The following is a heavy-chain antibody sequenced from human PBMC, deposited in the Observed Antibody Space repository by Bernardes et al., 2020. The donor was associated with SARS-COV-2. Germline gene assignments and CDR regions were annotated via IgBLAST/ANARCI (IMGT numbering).Heavy chain of an antibody. V-gene: IGHV4-61*02. J-gene: IGHJ4*01. CDR2: IYTSGST. Sequence: SETLSLTCTVSGDSINRGDYYWNWIRQPAGKGLEWIGRIYTSGSTNYNPSLKSRVTISLDTSKKQFSLRLSSVTATDTAVYYCARGMISFSGDVDWLSPSGEYFGYWGHGTLVTV. CDR3: ARGMISFSGDVDWLSPSGEYFGY. CDR1: GDSINRGDYY. D-gene: IGHD3-9*01.